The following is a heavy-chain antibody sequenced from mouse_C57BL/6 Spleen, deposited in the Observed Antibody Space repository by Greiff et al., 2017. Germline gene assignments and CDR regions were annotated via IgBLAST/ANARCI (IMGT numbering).Heavy chain of an antibody. CDR1: GFTFSDYG. CDR3: ARGYYYGSSPAWFAY. D-gene: IGHD1-1*01. V-gene: IGHV5-17*01. J-gene: IGHJ3*01. CDR2: ISSGSSTI. Sequence: EVMLVESGGGLVKPGGSLKLSCAASGFTFSDYGMHWVRQAPEKGLEWVAYISSGSSTIYYADPVKGRFTISRDNAKNTLFLQMTSLRSEDTAMYYCARGYYYGSSPAWFAYWGQGTLVTVSA.